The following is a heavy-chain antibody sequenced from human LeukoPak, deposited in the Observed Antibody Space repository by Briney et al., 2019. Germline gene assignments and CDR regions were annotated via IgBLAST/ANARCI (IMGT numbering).Heavy chain of an antibody. CDR2: ISGNGGST. Sequence: GGSLRLSCAASGFTFSSYGMNWVRQAPGKGLEWVSAISGNGGSTYYADSVKGRFTISRGNSKNTLYLQIDSLRAEDTAVYYCAKEGPYDFWSGHASAFDIWGQGTKVTVSS. D-gene: IGHD3-3*01. CDR1: GFTFSSYG. V-gene: IGHV3-23*01. J-gene: IGHJ3*02. CDR3: AKEGPYDFWSGHASAFDI.